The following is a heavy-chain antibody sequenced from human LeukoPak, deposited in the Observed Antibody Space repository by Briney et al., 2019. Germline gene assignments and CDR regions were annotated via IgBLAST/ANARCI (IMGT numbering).Heavy chain of an antibody. J-gene: IGHJ4*02. CDR3: ARVPAYYYDSSGYNSY. CDR1: GGSFSGYY. CDR2: INHSGST. D-gene: IGHD3-22*01. Sequence: SETLSLTCAVYGGSFSGYYWSWIRQPPGKGLEWIGEINHSGSTNYNPSLKSRVTISVDTSKDQFSLKLSSVTAADTAVYYCARVPAYYYDSSGYNSYWGQGTLVTVSS. V-gene: IGHV4-34*01.